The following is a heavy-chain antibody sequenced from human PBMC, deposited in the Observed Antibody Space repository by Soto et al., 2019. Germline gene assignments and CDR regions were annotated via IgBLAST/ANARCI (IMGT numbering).Heavy chain of an antibody. CDR1: GFTFSGYS. V-gene: IGHV3-7*01. J-gene: IGHJ4*02. CDR3: AKLYNSGWSPFDY. D-gene: IGHD6-19*01. Sequence: EVQLVESGGGLVQPGGSLRLSCAASGFTFSGYSMSWVRQAPGKGLEWVANINQDGTEEFYADSVKGRFTISKDNAKNSLSLQMNSMRAEDTAVCYCAKLYNSGWSPFDYWGQGTLVNVSS. CDR2: INQDGTEE.